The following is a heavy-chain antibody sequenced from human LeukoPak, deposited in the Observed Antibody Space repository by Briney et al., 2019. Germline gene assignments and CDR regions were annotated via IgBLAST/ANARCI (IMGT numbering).Heavy chain of an antibody. CDR3: ARHGSYGELVTWFDP. Sequence: AETLSLTCTVSGGSISSSSYYWGWIRQPPGKGLEWIGSIFYSGSTYYNPSLKSRVTISVDTSKDQFSLKLRSVTAADTAVYYCARHGSYGELVTWFDPWGQGNLVTVSS. D-gene: IGHD1-26*01. J-gene: IGHJ5*02. CDR2: IFYSGST. V-gene: IGHV4-39*01. CDR1: GGSISSSSYY.